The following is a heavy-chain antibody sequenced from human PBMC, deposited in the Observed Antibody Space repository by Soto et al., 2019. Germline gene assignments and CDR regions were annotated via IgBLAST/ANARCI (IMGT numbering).Heavy chain of an antibody. Sequence: GGSLRLSCAASGFTFSSYSMNWVRQAPGKGLEWVSYISSSSSTIYYADSVKGRFTISRDNAKNSLYLQMNSLRAEDTAVYYCARTTLDYGDRNNRYYYYYYMDVWGKGTTVTVSS. CDR2: ISSSSSTI. D-gene: IGHD4-17*01. V-gene: IGHV3-48*04. J-gene: IGHJ6*03. CDR1: GFTFSSYS. CDR3: ARTTLDYGDRNNRYYYYYYMDV.